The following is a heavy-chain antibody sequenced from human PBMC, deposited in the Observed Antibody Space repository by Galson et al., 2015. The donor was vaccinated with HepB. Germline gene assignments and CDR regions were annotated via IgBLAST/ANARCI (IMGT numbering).Heavy chain of an antibody. D-gene: IGHD3/OR15-3a*01. J-gene: IGHJ2*01. V-gene: IGHV3-23*01. Sequence: LRLSCAASGFTFSSYAMSWVRQAPGKGLEWVSSISGSVGSLHYADSVKGRFTISRDNSKNTLYLQMNSLEAEDTAIYYCALAWTNYWYFDLWGRGTLVTVSS. CDR2: ISGSVGSL. CDR1: GFTFSSYA. CDR3: ALAWTNYWYFDL.